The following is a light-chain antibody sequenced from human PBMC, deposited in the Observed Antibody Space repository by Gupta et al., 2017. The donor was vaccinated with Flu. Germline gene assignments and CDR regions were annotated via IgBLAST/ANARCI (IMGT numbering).Light chain of an antibody. CDR2: DND. V-gene: IGLV1-51*01. J-gene: IGLJ2*01. CDR3: GTWDNSLSAMV. Sequence: QSVLTQPPSVSAAPGQKVTISCPGSSSNIGINYVSWYQQVPGTAPQLLIYDNDKRPSGIPDRFSGSRSGTSATLGITGLQTGDEADYYCGTWDNSLSAMVFGGGTKLAVL. CDR1: SSNIGINY.